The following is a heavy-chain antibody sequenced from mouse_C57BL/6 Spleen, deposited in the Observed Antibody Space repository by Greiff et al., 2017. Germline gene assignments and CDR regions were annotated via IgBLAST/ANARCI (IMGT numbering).Heavy chain of an antibody. Sequence: QVQLKQSGPGLVQPSQSLSITCTVSGFSLTSYGVHWVRQSPGKGLEWLGVIWSGGSTDYNAAFISRLSISKDNSKSQVFFKMNSLQADDTAIYYCARNGIYYGSSPLWYFDVWGTGTTVTVSS. J-gene: IGHJ1*03. D-gene: IGHD1-1*01. CDR1: GFSLTSYG. CDR2: IWSGGST. CDR3: ARNGIYYGSSPLWYFDV. V-gene: IGHV2-2*01.